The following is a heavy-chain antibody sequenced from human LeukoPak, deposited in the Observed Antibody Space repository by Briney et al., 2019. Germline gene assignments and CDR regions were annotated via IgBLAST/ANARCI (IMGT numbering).Heavy chain of an antibody. CDR2: IKQDGSEK. V-gene: IGHV3-7*03. J-gene: IGHJ3*02. CDR3: AKDGLPGGAFDI. CDR1: GFTSSSYW. Sequence: GGSMRLSCAASGFTSSSYWMSWVRQAPGKGLEWVANIKQDGSEKYYVDSGKGRFTISRDNAKNSLYLQMNSLRAEDTAVYYCAKDGLPGGAFDIWGQGTMVTVSS. D-gene: IGHD2-15*01.